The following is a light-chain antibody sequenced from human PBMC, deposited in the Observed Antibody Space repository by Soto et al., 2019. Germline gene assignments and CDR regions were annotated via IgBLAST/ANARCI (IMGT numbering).Light chain of an antibody. CDR3: QQYGTSPLT. CDR2: GAS. J-gene: IGKJ4*02. Sequence: EIVLTQSPGTLSLSPGERATLSCRASQSVSSSCFAWYQQKPGQAPRLLIYGASSRATGIPDTFSGSGSGTDFTLTISRLEPEDFAVYYCQQYGTSPLTCGGGTAVEIK. CDR1: QSVSSSC. V-gene: IGKV3-20*01.